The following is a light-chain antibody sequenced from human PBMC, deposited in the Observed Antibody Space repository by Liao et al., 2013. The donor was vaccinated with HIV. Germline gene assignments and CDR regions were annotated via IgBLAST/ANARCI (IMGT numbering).Light chain of an antibody. CDR3: QAWDSSTAV. V-gene: IGLV3-21*01. CDR2: YDQ. CDR1: NIGGFS. J-gene: IGLJ3*02. Sequence: SYVLTQPPSVSVAPGETASIACGGPNIGGFSVHWYQQKPGQAPVLVMYYDQNRPSGIPERFSGSNSGNTATLTISGTQAMDEADYYCQAWDSSTAVFGGGTKLTVL.